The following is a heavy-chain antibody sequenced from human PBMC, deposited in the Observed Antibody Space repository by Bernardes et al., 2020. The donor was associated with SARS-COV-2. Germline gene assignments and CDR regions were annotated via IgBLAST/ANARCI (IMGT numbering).Heavy chain of an antibody. V-gene: IGHV4-34*01. CDR1: GGSFSGYY. J-gene: IGHJ2*01. D-gene: IGHD3-3*01. Sequence: SETLSLTCAVYGGSFSGYYWSWIRQPPGKGLEWIGQINYSRSTNQNPSLKSRVTISVDKSKNQFSLKLSSVTAADAAVYYCARGEAVTILGVPIRGRWYFDLWGRGTQVSVSS. CDR2: INYSRST. CDR3: ARGEAVTILGVPIRGRWYFDL.